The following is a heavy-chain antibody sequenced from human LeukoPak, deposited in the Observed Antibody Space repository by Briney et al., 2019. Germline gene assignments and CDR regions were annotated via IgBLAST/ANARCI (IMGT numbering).Heavy chain of an antibody. CDR1: GFTFSSYA. V-gene: IGHV3-21*01. CDR2: ISSSSSYI. J-gene: IGHJ4*02. Sequence: GGSLRLSCSASGFTFSSYAMHWVRQAPGKGLEWVSSISSSSSYIYYADSVKGRFTISRDNAKNSLYLQMNSLRAEDTAVYYCARDDKSMVSYFFDYWGQGTLVTVSS. D-gene: IGHD3-10*01. CDR3: ARDDKSMVSYFFDY.